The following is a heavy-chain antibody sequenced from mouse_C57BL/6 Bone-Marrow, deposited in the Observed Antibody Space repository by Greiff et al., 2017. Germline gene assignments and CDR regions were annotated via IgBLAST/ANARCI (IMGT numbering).Heavy chain of an antibody. CDR1: GYTFTSYN. CDR2: ISPNDGST. J-gene: IGHJ3*01. CDR3: AVNGNFGFAY. D-gene: IGHD2-1*01. Sequence: EVHLQESGPELVKPGASVKISCKASGYTFTSYNMYWVKQSTGKSLEWIGAISPNDGSTSYNQRFKGKATLTVDQSSSTAYMQLSSLTSEASDVYYRAVNGNFGFAYWGQGTLLTVSA. V-gene: IGHV1-39*01.